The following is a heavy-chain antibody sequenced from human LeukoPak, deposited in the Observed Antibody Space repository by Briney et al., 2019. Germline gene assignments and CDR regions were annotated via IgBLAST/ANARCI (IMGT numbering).Heavy chain of an antibody. CDR2: ISYDGSNK. Sequence: GGSLRLSCAASGFTFSSYGMHWVRQAPGKGLEWVAVISYDGSNKYYADSVKGRFTISRDNPKNTLYLQMNSLRAEDTAVYYCAKDFRSSSGDVWGKGTTVTVSS. V-gene: IGHV3-30*18. CDR3: AKDFRSSSGDV. CDR1: GFTFSSYG. J-gene: IGHJ6*04. D-gene: IGHD6-6*01.